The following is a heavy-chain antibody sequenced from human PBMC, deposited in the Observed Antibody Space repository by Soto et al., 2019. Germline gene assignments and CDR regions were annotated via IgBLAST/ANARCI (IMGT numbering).Heavy chain of an antibody. CDR1: GFTFSSYA. J-gene: IGHJ3*02. V-gene: IGHV3-30-3*01. CDR3: ARVGRWLQLHAFDI. D-gene: IGHD5-12*01. CDR2: ISYDGSNK. Sequence: PGGSLRLSCAASGFTFSSYAMHWVRQAPGKGLEWVAVISYDGSNKYYADSVKGRFTISRDNSKNTLYLQMNSLRAEDTAVYYCARVGRWLQLHAFDIWGQGTMVTVSS.